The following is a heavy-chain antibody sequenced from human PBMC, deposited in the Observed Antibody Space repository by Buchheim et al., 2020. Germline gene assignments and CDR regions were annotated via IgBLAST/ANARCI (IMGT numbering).Heavy chain of an antibody. D-gene: IGHD3-22*01. CDR2: ISYDGSNK. CDR1: GFTFSSYG. V-gene: IGHV3-30*18. CDR3: AKPSSYYYDSSGYYDY. Sequence: QVQLVESGGGVVQPGRSLRLSCAASGFTFSSYGMHWVRQAPGKGLEWVAVISYDGSNKYYADSVKGRFTISRDNSKNTLYRQMNSLRAEDTAVYYCAKPSSYYYDSSGYYDYWGQGTL. J-gene: IGHJ4*02.